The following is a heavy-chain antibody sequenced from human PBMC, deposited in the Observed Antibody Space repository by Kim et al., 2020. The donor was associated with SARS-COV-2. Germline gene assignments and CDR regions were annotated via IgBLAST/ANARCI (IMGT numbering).Heavy chain of an antibody. CDR3: ARVLAAAGRYYYYYGMDV. J-gene: IGHJ6*02. D-gene: IGHD6-13*01. Sequence: GGSLRLSCAASGFTFTTYSMNWVRQAPGKGLEWVSSISSSSSYIYYADSLKGRFTISRDNAKNSLYLQMNSLRAEDTAVYYCARVLAAAGRYYYYYGMDVWGQGTTVTVSS. V-gene: IGHV3-21*01. CDR1: GFTFTTYS. CDR2: ISSSSSYI.